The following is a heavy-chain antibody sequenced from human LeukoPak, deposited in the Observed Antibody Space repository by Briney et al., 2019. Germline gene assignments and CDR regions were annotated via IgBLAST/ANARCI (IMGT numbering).Heavy chain of an antibody. V-gene: IGHV4-34*01. D-gene: IGHD3-16*02. CDR1: GGSFSGYY. CDR2: INHSGST. J-gene: IGHJ3*02. Sequence: SETLSLTCAVYGGSFSGYYWSWIRQPPGKGLEWIGEINHSGSTNYNPSLKSRVTISVDTSRNQFSLKLSSVTAADTAVYYCARFCWGSYRFPVRDAFDIWGQGTMVTVSS. CDR3: ARFCWGSYRFPVRDAFDI.